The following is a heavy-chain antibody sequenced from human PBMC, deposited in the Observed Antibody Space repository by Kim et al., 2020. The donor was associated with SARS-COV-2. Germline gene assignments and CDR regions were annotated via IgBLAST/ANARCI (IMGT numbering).Heavy chain of an antibody. CDR2: INPNSGGT. CDR1: GYTFTGYY. V-gene: IGHV1-2*02. J-gene: IGHJ4*02. Sequence: ASVKVSCRASGYTFTGYYMHWVRQAPGQGLQWMGWINPNSGGTNYAQKFQGRVTMTRDTSISTAYMELSRLRSDDTAVYYCARVFFSPGSAYTFDYWGQGTLVTVSS. D-gene: IGHD3-16*01. CDR3: ARVFFSPGSAYTFDY.